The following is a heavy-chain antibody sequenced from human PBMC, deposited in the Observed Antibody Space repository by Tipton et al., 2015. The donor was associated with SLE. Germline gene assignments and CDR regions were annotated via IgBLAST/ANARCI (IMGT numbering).Heavy chain of an antibody. CDR2: INHSGST. V-gene: IGHV4-34*01. J-gene: IGHJ6*03. Sequence: LRLSCAVYGGSFSGYYWSWIRQPPGKGLEWIGEINHSGSTNYNPSLKSRVIISVDTSKNHFSLKLSSVTAADTAVYYCARGYYYMDVWGKGTTVTVSS. CDR1: GGSFSGYY. CDR3: ARGYYYMDV.